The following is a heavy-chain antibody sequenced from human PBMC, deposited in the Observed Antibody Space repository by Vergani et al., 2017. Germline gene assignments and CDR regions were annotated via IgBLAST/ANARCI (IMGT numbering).Heavy chain of an antibody. Sequence: QVQLQESGPGLMKPSETLSLTCTVSGDSISSYYWTWTRQPPGKGLEWIGYIYHSGSTHYNPSLQSRVTMSVDTSKNQFSLKLSSVTAADTAVYYCTRQVGSNWSNWFDPWGQGTLVTVSS. J-gene: IGHJ5*02. CDR3: TRQVGSNWSNWFDP. D-gene: IGHD6-13*01. V-gene: IGHV4-59*08. CDR1: GDSISSYY. CDR2: IYHSGST.